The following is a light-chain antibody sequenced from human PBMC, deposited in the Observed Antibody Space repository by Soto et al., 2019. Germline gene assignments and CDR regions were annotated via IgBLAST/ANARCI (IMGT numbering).Light chain of an antibody. V-gene: IGKV3-15*01. CDR1: QSGSNN. CDR3: QQYNNWPPLT. CDR2: AAS. Sequence: IVMTQSPATLSVSPGERVTLSCRASQSGSNNLAWYQQKPGQAPRLLIYAASTRATGLPARFSGSGSGTQFTLTISSLQSEDFAAYYCQQYNNWPPLTFGGGTKVEIK. J-gene: IGKJ4*01.